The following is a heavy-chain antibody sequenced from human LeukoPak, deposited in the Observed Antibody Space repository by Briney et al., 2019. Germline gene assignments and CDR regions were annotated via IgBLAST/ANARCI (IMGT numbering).Heavy chain of an antibody. CDR3: ARVRGSSRYWFDP. V-gene: IGHV4-31*03. J-gene: IGHJ5*02. Sequence: PSETLSLTCTVSGGSISSGGYYWSWIRQHPGKGLEWIGNIYYSGSTYYNPSLKSRVTISVDTSKNQFSLKLSSVTAADTAVYYCARVRGSSRYWFDPWGQGTLVTVSS. D-gene: IGHD6-13*01. CDR1: GGSISSGGYY. CDR2: IYYSGST.